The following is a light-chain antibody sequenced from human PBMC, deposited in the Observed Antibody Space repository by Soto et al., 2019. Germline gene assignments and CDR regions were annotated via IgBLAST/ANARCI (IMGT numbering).Light chain of an antibody. CDR1: QTISGNF. V-gene: IGKV3-20*01. CDR2: AAS. J-gene: IGKJ3*01. Sequence: IVLTQSPGTLSLCPGERATLSCRASQTISGNFLAWYQQKPGQAPRLLMYAASTRATGIPDRFSGGGSETEFTLTISRLEPDDGALDYCQKYGSEPQFTFAHGPKADIK. CDR3: QKYGSEPQFT.